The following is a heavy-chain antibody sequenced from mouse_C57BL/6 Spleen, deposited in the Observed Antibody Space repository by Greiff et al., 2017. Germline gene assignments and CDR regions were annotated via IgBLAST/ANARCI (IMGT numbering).Heavy chain of an antibody. D-gene: IGHD2-3*01. J-gene: IGHJ4*01. V-gene: IGHV2-9-1*01. CDR1: GFSLTSYA. Sequence: VKLMESGPGLVAPSQSLSITCTVSGFSLTSYAISWVRQPPGKGLEWLGVIWTGGGTNYNSALKSRLSISKDNSKSQVFLKMNSLQTDDTARYYCAREGDGYYSYAMDYWGQGTSVTVSS. CDR3: AREGDGYYSYAMDY. CDR2: IWTGGGT.